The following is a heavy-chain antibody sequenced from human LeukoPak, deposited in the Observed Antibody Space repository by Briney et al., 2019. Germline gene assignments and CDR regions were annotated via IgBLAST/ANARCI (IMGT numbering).Heavy chain of an antibody. Sequence: SETLSLTCTVSGGSISSYSWIWIRQPPGKGLEWIGYIYYSGSTNYNPSPKSRVTISVDTSKNQFSLKLSSVTAADTAVYYCARRYCSGGSCSSFDYWGQGTLVTVSS. CDR2: IYYSGST. CDR3: ARRYCSGGSCSSFDY. V-gene: IGHV4-59*01. J-gene: IGHJ4*02. D-gene: IGHD2-15*01. CDR1: GGSISSYS.